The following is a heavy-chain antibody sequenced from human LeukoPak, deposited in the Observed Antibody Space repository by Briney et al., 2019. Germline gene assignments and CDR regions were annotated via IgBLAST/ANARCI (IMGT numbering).Heavy chain of an antibody. Sequence: ASVKVSCKASGGTFSSYAISWVRQAPGQGLEWMGGIIPIFGTANYAEKFQDRVTITADKSTSTAYMELSSLRSEDTAMYYCAINQAGYCGGGSCYRHEFYYMDVWGKGTSVTVSS. D-gene: IGHD2-15*01. CDR1: GGTFSSYA. CDR2: IIPIFGTA. CDR3: AINQAGYCGGGSCYRHEFYYMDV. V-gene: IGHV1-69*06. J-gene: IGHJ6*03.